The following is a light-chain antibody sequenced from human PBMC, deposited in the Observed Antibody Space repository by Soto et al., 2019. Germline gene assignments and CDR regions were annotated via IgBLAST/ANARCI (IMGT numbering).Light chain of an antibody. Sequence: QSVLTQPPSASGTPGQRVTISCSGSSSNIGNNYVYWYHQLPGTAPKLLIYRNNQRPSGVPDRFSGSKSGTSATLAISGLRSEDEADYYCAAWDGSLSGVVFGGGTKLTVL. CDR2: RNN. J-gene: IGLJ2*01. CDR3: AAWDGSLSGVV. CDR1: SSNIGNNY. V-gene: IGLV1-47*01.